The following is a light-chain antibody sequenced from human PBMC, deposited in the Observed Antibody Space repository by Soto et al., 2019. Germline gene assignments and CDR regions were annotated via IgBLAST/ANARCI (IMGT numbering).Light chain of an antibody. CDR1: QSASNNY. CDR2: GAS. CDR3: QQYGSSGT. Sequence: EIVLTQSTGTLSLSPGERATLSCRASQSASNNYLAWYQQKPGQAPRLLIYGASNRATGIPDRFSGSGSGTDFTLTISRLEPEDFAVYYCQQYGSSGTFGQGTKVDIK. J-gene: IGKJ1*01. V-gene: IGKV3-20*01.